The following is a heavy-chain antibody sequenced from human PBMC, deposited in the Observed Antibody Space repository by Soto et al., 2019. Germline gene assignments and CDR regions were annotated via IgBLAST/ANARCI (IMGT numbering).Heavy chain of an antibody. CDR1: GGSISSGGYS. CDR3: AGVQER. V-gene: IGHV4-30-2*01. CDR2: IYHSGST. D-gene: IGHD1-1*01. J-gene: IGHJ4*02. Sequence: SETLSLTCAVSGGSISSGGYSWSWIRQPPGKGPEWIGYIYHSGSTYYNPSLKSRVTISVDRSKNQFSLKLSSVTAADTAVYYCAGVQERWGQGTLVPVSS.